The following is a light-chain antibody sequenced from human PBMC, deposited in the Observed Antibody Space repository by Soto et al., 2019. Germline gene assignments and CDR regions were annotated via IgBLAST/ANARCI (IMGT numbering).Light chain of an antibody. V-gene: IGKV3-20*01. CDR1: QSVRSNH. J-gene: IGKJ2*01. CDR2: DAS. CDR3: QQYGSSPRT. Sequence: EIVLTQSPGTLSLSPGERATLSCRASQSVRSNHLACYQQKPGQAPRLLIYDASSRATGIPDRFSGSGSGTDFTLTISRLEPEDFAVYDCQQYGSSPRTFGRGTKLEI.